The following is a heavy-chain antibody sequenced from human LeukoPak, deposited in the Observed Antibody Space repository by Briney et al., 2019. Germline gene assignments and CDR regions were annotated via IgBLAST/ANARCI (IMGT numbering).Heavy chain of an antibody. V-gene: IGHV1-46*01. CDR1: GYTFTTYY. CDR3: TRGGEYSASPGVY. J-gene: IGHJ4*02. CDR2: INPSGGST. D-gene: IGHD2/OR15-2a*01. Sequence: GASVKVSCKASGYTFTTYYIHWVRQAPGQGLEWMGIINPSGGSTNYAQKFQGRVTMTRDTSTSTVYLELSSLRSEDTAVYYCTRGGEYSASPGVYWGQGILVTVSS.